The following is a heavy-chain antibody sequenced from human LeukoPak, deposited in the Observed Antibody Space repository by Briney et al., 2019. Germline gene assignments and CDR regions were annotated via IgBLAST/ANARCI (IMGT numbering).Heavy chain of an antibody. CDR3: ARDLLSDYYDSSGEVF. CDR2: INPNSGGT. CDR1: GYTFTGYY. J-gene: IGHJ4*02. D-gene: IGHD3-22*01. Sequence: GASVKVSCKASGYTFTGYYMHWVRQAPGQGLEWMGWINPNSGGTNYAQTFQGRVTMTRDTSISTAYMDLSRLRSDDTAVYYCARDLLSDYYDSSGEVFWGQGTLVTVSS. V-gene: IGHV1-2*02.